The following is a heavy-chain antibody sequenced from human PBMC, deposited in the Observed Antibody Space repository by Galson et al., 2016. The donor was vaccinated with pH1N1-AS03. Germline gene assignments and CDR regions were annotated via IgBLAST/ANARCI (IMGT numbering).Heavy chain of an antibody. CDR3: TRYARGPSF. CDR2: ISESGSGT. J-gene: IGHJ4*02. Sequence: SLRLSCAASTFNFRKHGMHWFRQAPGRGLEYIGYISESGSGTVYRDSVKGRFTISRDNAKNSLYLQMNSLRAEDTAVYYCTRYARGPSFGGQGTLVTVSS. V-gene: IGHV3-48*04. CDR1: TFNFRKHG.